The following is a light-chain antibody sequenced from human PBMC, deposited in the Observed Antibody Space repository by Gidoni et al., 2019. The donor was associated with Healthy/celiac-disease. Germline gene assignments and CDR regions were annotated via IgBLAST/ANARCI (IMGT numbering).Light chain of an antibody. J-gene: IGKJ5*01. CDR2: GAS. Sequence: EIVLTQSPGTLSLSPGERATLSCRASQSVSSSYLAWYQQKPGQAPRRLIYGASSRATGIPDRFSGSGSGTDFTLTISRLEPADFAVYYCQQYGSSITFGQGTRLEIK. V-gene: IGKV3-20*01. CDR1: QSVSSSY. CDR3: QQYGSSIT.